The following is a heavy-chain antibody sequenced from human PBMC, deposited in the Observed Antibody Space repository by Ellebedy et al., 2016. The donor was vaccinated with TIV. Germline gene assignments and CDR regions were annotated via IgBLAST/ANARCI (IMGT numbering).Heavy chain of an antibody. CDR1: GYSFTSYW. Sequence: PGGSLRLSCKGSGYSFTSYWISWVRQMPGKGLEWMGRIDPSDSYTNYSPSFQGHVTISADKSISTAYLQWNSLKASDTAMYYCASAGDYVGGFDYWGQGTLVTVSS. CDR2: IDPSDSYT. V-gene: IGHV5-10-1*01. D-gene: IGHD4-17*01. CDR3: ASAGDYVGGFDY. J-gene: IGHJ4*02.